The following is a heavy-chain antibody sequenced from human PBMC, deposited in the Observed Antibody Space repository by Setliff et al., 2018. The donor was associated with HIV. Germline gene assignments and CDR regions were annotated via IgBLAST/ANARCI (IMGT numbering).Heavy chain of an antibody. D-gene: IGHD6-13*01. Sequence: PGGSLRLSCAASGFTFRNYGMHWVRQAPGKGLEWVAFIRLDGSDKFYADSVKGRFTISRDNSKNTLFLQMNSLRSEDTAVYYCAKDLGSSWLYYFDYWGQGTLVTVSS. V-gene: IGHV3-30*02. J-gene: IGHJ4*02. CDR2: IRLDGSDK. CDR1: GFTFRNYG. CDR3: AKDLGSSWLYYFDY.